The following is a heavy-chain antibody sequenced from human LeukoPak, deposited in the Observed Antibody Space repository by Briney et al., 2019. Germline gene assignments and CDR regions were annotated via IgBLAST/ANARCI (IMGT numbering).Heavy chain of an antibody. CDR2: IYYSGST. CDR3: ARGSGYSSSWYGTSYYYYYMDV. Sequence: PSETLSLTCTVSGGSISSYYWSWIRQPPGKGLEWIGYIYYSGSTNYNPSLKSRVTISVDTSKNQFSLKLSSVTAADTAVYYCARGSGYSSSWYGTSYYYYYMDVWGKGTTVTVSS. V-gene: IGHV4-59*12. J-gene: IGHJ6*03. CDR1: GGSISSYY. D-gene: IGHD6-13*01.